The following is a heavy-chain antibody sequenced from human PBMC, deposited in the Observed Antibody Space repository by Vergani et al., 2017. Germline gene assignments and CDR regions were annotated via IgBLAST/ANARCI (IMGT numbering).Heavy chain of an antibody. CDR1: GGTFSSYA. D-gene: IGHD3-10*01. V-gene: IGHV1-69*01. CDR2: IIPIFGTA. J-gene: IGHJ5*02. CDR3: ARLKYYYGSGSGILRSWFDP. Sequence: QVQLVQSGAEVKKPGSSVKVSCKASGGTFSSYAISWVRQAPGQGLEWMGGIIPIFGTANYAQKFQGRVTITADESTSTAYMELSSLRSEDTAVYYWARLKYYYGSGSGILRSWFDPWGQGTLVTVSS.